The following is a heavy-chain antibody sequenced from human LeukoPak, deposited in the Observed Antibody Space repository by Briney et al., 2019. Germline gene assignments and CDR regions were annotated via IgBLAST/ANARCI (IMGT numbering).Heavy chain of an antibody. V-gene: IGHV4-59*08. D-gene: IGHD3-3*01. CDR1: GGSISSYY. CDR2: IYYSGST. J-gene: IGHJ5*02. Sequence: SETLSLTCTVSGGSISSYYWSWIRQPPGKGLEWIGYIYYSGSTNYNPSLKSRVTISVDTSKNQFSLKLSSVTAADTAVYYCARHVRIRGGVVIMGQKSTNWFDPWGQGTLVTVSS. CDR3: ARHVRIRGGVVIMGQKSTNWFDP.